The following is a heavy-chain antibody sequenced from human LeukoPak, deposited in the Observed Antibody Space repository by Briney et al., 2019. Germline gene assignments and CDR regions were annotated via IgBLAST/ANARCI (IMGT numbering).Heavy chain of an antibody. D-gene: IGHD3-22*01. J-gene: IGHJ4*02. Sequence: GGSLRLSCAASGFTVSRNYMSWVRQAPGKGLEWVSVIFSGGSTYYADSVKGRFTISRDNSKNTLYLQINSLRAEDTAVYYCARSMMVVVTPIDYWGQGTLVTVSS. CDR3: ARSMMVVVTPIDY. V-gene: IGHV3-53*01. CDR2: IFSGGST. CDR1: GFTVSRNY.